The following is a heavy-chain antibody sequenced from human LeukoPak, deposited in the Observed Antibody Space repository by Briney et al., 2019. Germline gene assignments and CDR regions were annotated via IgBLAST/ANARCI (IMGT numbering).Heavy chain of an antibody. CDR2: INHSGST. Sequence: PSETLSLTCAVYGGSFSGYYWSWIRQPPGKGLEWIGEINHSGSTNYNPSLKSRVTISVDTSKNQFSLKLSSVTAADTVVYYCARRGYFGFLWGQGTLVTVSS. CDR3: ARRGYFGFL. V-gene: IGHV4-34*01. CDR1: GGSFSGYY. J-gene: IGHJ4*02. D-gene: IGHD3-22*01.